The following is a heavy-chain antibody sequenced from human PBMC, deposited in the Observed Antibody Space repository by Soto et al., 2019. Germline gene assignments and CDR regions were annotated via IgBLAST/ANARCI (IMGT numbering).Heavy chain of an antibody. CDR2: IIPIFGTA. Sequence: SVKVSCKASGGTFSSYAISWVRQAPGQGLEWMGGIIPIFGTANYAQKFQGRVTITADKSTSTAYMELSSLRSEDTAVYYCARAGYSSGWFDYWGQGTLVTVSS. CDR3: ARAGYSSGWFDY. CDR1: GGTFSSYA. V-gene: IGHV1-69*06. J-gene: IGHJ4*02. D-gene: IGHD6-19*01.